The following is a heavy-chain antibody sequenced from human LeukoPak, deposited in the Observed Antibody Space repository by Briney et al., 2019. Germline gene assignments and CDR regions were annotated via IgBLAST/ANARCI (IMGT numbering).Heavy chain of an antibody. V-gene: IGHV4-39*07. CDR3: ARGAGNTARCNY. Sequence: SETLSLTCTVSDGSISTGRYYWGWIRQPPGKGLEWIGSIFYSGSTYYNPSLKSRVTISVDTSKNQFSLKLSSVTAADTAVYYCARGAGNTARCNYWGQGTLVTVSS. CDR1: DGSISTGRYY. CDR2: IFYSGST. D-gene: IGHD1-1*01. J-gene: IGHJ4*02.